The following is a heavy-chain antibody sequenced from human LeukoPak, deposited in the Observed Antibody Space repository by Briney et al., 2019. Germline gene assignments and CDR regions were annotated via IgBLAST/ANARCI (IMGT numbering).Heavy chain of an antibody. D-gene: IGHD4-23*01. CDR3: ARGGLGGGNSDLDHWYFDL. CDR1: GGTFSSYA. V-gene: IGHV1-69*13. J-gene: IGHJ2*01. CDR2: IIPIFGTA. Sequence: SVKVSCKASGGTFSSYAISWVRQAPGQRLEWMGGIIPIFGTASYAQKFQGRVTITADESTSTAYMELSSLRSEGTAVYYCARGGLGGGNSDLDHWYFDLWGRGTLVTVSS.